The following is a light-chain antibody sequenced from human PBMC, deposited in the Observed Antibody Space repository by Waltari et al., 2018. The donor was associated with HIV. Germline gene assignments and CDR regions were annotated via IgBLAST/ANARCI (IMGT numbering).Light chain of an antibody. CDR1: SSNIGSNT. CDR2: YNN. Sequence: QSVLTQPPSASGTPGQRVTISCSGSSSNIGSNTVNWYQQLPGTSPNLLIYYNNQRPSGVPDRFSGSKSGTSASLAISGLQSEDEADYYCAAWDDSLMGVFGGGTRLTVL. V-gene: IGLV1-44*01. J-gene: IGLJ3*02. CDR3: AAWDDSLMGV.